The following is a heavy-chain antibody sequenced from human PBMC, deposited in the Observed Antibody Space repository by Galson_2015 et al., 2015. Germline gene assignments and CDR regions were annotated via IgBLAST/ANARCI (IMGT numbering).Heavy chain of an antibody. CDR1: GYTFIAYY. J-gene: IGHJ4*01. V-gene: IGHV1-2*02. CDR2: INPDSGGV. CDR3: ARGERPYTNDWYGYFDY. Sequence: SVKVSCKASGYTFIAYYIHWVRQAPGQGLEWMGWINPDSGGVRYALKFQGRVTMTRDTSISAAYMELSSLRSDDTAIYFCARGERPYTNDWYGYFDYWGHGAQVTVSS. D-gene: IGHD2-2*02.